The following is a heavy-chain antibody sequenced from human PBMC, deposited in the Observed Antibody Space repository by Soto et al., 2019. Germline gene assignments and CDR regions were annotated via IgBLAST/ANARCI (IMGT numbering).Heavy chain of an antibody. J-gene: IGHJ6*02. CDR1: GFTGSSYA. Sequence: QVQLVESGGGVVQPGRSLRLSCAASGFTGSSYAMHWVRQAPGKGLECVAVISYDGSNKYYADSVKGRFTISRDNSKNTLYLQMNSLRAEDTAVYYCARDRLRYNWNDFPYYYYGMDVWGQGTTVTVSS. CDR2: ISYDGSNK. D-gene: IGHD1-1*01. V-gene: IGHV3-30-3*01. CDR3: ARDRLRYNWNDFPYYYYGMDV.